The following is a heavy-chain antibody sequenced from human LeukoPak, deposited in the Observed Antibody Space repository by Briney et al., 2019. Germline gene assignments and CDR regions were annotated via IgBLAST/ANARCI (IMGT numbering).Heavy chain of an antibody. V-gene: IGHV1-2*02. Sequence: ASVKVSCKASGYIFTGYYMHWVRQAPGLGLAWMGWINPNSGDTNYAQKFLGRVTMTRDTSTSTAFMELSSLRSDDTAVYYCATRPSGDPFEYWGQGTLVTVSS. J-gene: IGHJ4*02. CDR3: ATRPSGDPFEY. CDR1: GYIFTGYY. CDR2: INPNSGDT. D-gene: IGHD5-24*01.